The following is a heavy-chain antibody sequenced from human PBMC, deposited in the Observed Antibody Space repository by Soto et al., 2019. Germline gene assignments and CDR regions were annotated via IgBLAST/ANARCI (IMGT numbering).Heavy chain of an antibody. CDR3: ARISYYYDSSGYPEGEFDY. D-gene: IGHD3-22*01. V-gene: IGHV3-33*01. CDR2: IWYDGSNK. Sequence: PGGSLRLSCAASGFTFSSYGMHWVRQAPGKGLEWVAVIWYDGSNKYYADSVKGRFTISRDNSKNTLYLQMNSLRAEDTAVYYCARISYYYDSSGYPEGEFDYWGQGTLVTVSS. CDR1: GFTFSSYG. J-gene: IGHJ4*02.